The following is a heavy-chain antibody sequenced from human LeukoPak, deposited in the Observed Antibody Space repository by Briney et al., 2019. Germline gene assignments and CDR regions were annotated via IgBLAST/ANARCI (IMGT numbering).Heavy chain of an antibody. CDR1: GFTFSSYA. Sequence: PGGSLRLSCAASGFTFSSYAMSWVRRAPGKALEWVSGITGSGSSTSYADSVKGRFTISRDNSKNTLYLQMNSLRAEDTAVFYCAKDGVVNWYFDLWGRGTLVTVSS. V-gene: IGHV3-23*01. CDR3: AKDGVVNWYFDL. D-gene: IGHD3-3*01. J-gene: IGHJ2*01. CDR2: ITGSGSST.